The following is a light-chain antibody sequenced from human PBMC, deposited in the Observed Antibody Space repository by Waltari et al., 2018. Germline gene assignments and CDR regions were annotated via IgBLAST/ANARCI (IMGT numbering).Light chain of an antibody. V-gene: IGLV4-69*01. J-gene: IGLJ3*02. CDR3: QTGGHGTWV. Sequence: QLVLTQSPSASASLGASIKLTCTLSSGHSSNIIAWLQQQPERGPRYLMKVNGDGTHSKGDDIPDRFSGSSSGAERYLTISSLQSEDEADYYCQTGGHGTWVFGGGTKVTVL. CDR2: VNGDGTH. CDR1: SGHSSNI.